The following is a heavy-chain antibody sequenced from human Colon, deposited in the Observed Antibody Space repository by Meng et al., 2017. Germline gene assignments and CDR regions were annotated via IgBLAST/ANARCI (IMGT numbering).Heavy chain of an antibody. Sequence: GESLKISCAASGFTFSNYWMSWVRQAPGKGLEWVANINKDGSEIYYMDSVKGRFTISRDNAKNSVYLQINSLRVEDTAVYYCARPPYGLLGYWGQGTLVTVSS. V-gene: IGHV3-7*01. CDR3: ARPPYGLLGY. CDR2: INKDGSEI. CDR1: GFTFSNYW. J-gene: IGHJ4*02. D-gene: IGHD3-16*01.